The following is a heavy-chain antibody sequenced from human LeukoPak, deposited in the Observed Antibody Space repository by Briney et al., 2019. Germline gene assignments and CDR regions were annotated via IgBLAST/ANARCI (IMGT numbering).Heavy chain of an antibody. D-gene: IGHD6-19*01. J-gene: IGHJ4*01. CDR2: LSGSGITT. V-gene: IGHV3-23*01. CDR1: GFTFSNSA. CDR3: AKGIYSSGWSYFDY. Sequence: GGSLRLSCAASGFTFSNSAMSWVRQAPGKGLEGVSTLSGSGITTYYADSVKGRFTISRDNSKNTLYLQMNSLRAEDTAVYYCAKGIYSSGWSYFDYWGHGTLVTVSS.